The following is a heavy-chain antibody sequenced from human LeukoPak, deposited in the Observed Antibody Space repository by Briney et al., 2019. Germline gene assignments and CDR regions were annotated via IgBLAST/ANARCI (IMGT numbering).Heavy chain of an antibody. V-gene: IGHV5-51*01. D-gene: IGHD6-19*01. CDR3: ARQRGIAVAVTYYFDY. Sequence: GESLKISCKGSGYSFTSYWIGWVRQMPGKGLEWMGIIYPGDSDTRYSPSFQGQVTISADKSISTAYLQWSSLKASDTAMYYCARQRGIAVAVTYYFDYWGQGTLVTVSS. CDR1: GYSFTSYW. CDR2: IYPGDSDT. J-gene: IGHJ4*02.